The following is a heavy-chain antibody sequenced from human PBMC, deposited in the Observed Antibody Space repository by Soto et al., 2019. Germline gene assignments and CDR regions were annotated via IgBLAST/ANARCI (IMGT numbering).Heavy chain of an antibody. J-gene: IGHJ4*02. CDR1: GYTFTSYD. Sequence: ASVNVSCKASGYTFTSYDINWVRQATGQGLEWMGWMNPNSDNTGYAQKFQGRVTMTRNTSISTAYMELSSLRSEDTAVYYCARVRDSGFDYFDYWGQGTLVTVSS. CDR3: ARVRDSGFDYFDY. CDR2: MNPNSDNT. V-gene: IGHV1-8*01. D-gene: IGHD5-12*01.